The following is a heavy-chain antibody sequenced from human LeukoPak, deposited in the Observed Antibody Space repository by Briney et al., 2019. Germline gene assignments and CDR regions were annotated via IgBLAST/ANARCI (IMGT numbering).Heavy chain of an antibody. Sequence: PSETLSLTCAVYGGSFSGYYWSWIRQPPGKGLEWIGEINHSGSTNYNPSLKSRVTISVDTSKNQFSLKLSSVTAADTAVYYCARRGPVYDYVWGSYRNKSRFDPWGQGTLVTVSS. D-gene: IGHD3-16*02. V-gene: IGHV4-34*01. J-gene: IGHJ5*02. CDR2: INHSGST. CDR3: ARRGPVYDYVWGSYRNKSRFDP. CDR1: GGSFSGYY.